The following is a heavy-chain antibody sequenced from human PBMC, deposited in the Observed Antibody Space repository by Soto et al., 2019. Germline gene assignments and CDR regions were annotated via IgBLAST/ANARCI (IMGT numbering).Heavy chain of an antibody. CDR3: AREKRANGYFDY. V-gene: IGHV3-7*01. J-gene: IGHJ4*02. CDR1: GFIFRNYL. Sequence: EVQLVESGGGLVQPGESLRLSCAASGFIFRNYLMSWVRQAPGRGLEWVANIKGDGSERYYVDSVNGRFTISRDNAKNSLYLEMTRPRADDTAKYYCAREKRANGYFDYWGQGTRVTVSS. D-gene: IGHD6-25*01. CDR2: IKGDGSER.